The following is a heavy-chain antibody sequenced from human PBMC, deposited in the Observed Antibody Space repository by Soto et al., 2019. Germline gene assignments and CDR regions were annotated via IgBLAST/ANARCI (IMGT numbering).Heavy chain of an antibody. CDR1: GGSSSGYY. V-gene: IGHV4-34*01. CDR2: INHSGST. CDR3: ARALQGGIVVVPAGYYYMDV. D-gene: IGHD2-2*01. J-gene: IGHJ6*03. Sequence: SETLSLTCAVYGGSSSGYYWSWIRQPPGKGLEWIGEINHSGSTNYNPSLKSRVTISVDTSKNQFSLKLSSVTAADTAVYYCARALQGGIVVVPAGYYYMDVWGKGTTVTVSS.